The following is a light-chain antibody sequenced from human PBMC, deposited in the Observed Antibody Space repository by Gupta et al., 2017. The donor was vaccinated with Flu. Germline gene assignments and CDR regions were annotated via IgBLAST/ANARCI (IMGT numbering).Light chain of an antibody. CDR2: RAS. J-gene: IGKJ2*01. CDR1: QNINTW. Sequence: PATLSSSQGDRATLSCRASQNINTWLAWYQQKPAQAPRLLIYRASNRATGIPARFSGSGSGTDFTLTISSLEPEDFAVYYCQQRSDWPDTFGQGTKLEIK. V-gene: IGKV3-11*01. CDR3: QQRSDWPDT.